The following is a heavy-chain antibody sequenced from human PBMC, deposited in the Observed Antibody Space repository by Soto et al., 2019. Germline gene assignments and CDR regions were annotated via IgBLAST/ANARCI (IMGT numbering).Heavy chain of an antibody. CDR2: IYHSGST. CDR1: GYSISSGYY. V-gene: IGHV4-38-2*01. CDR3: AGGRGMDV. D-gene: IGHD3-16*01. Sequence: SETLSLTCAVSGYSISSGYYWGWIRQPPGKGLEWIGSIYHSGSTYYNPSLKSRVTISVDTSKNQFSLKLSSVTAAATAVYYCAGGRGMDVWGQGTTVTVSS. J-gene: IGHJ6*02.